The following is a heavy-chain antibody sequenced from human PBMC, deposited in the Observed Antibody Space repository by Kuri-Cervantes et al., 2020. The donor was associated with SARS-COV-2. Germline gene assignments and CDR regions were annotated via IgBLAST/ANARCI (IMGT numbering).Heavy chain of an antibody. CDR2: IYYSGST. CDR1: GGSISSSSYY. D-gene: IGHD6-6*01. J-gene: IGHJ4*02. V-gene: IGHV4-61*05. CDR3: ASHKYSSSSYFDY. Sequence: SETLSLTCTVSGGSISSSSYYWGWIRQPPGKGLEWIGYIYYSGSTNYNPSLKSRVTISVDTSKNQFSLKLSSVTAADTAVYYCASHKYSSSSYFDYWGQGTLVTVSS.